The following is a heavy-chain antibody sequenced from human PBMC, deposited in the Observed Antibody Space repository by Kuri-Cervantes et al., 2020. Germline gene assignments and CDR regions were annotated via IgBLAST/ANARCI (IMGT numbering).Heavy chain of an antibody. V-gene: IGHV3-23*01. CDR3: AKGVGGYNFDS. CDR2: ISASGAST. J-gene: IGHJ4*02. Sequence: GESLKISCAASGFTFSTYDMSWVRQAPGKGLEWVSSISASGASTYYADSVKGRFAISRDNSKNTLYLQMSSLRADDTAVYYCAKGVGGYNFDSWGQGTLVTVSS. CDR1: GFTFSTYD. D-gene: IGHD5-24*01.